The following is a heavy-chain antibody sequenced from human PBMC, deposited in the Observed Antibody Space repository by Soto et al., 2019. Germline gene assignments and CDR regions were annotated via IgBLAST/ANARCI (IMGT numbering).Heavy chain of an antibody. V-gene: IGHV3-74*03. D-gene: IGHD6-19*01. Sequence: EVQLVESGGGLVKSGGSLRLSCAASGFTLSDYWMHWVRQVPGKGLLWVSRISVDGGSTTYADSVKGRFTISRDNARNTLYLQMDTLRAEDTAVYYFARAPEQRPIDYWGQGSLVTVSS. CDR3: ARAPEQRPIDY. J-gene: IGHJ4*02. CDR2: ISVDGGST. CDR1: GFTLSDYW.